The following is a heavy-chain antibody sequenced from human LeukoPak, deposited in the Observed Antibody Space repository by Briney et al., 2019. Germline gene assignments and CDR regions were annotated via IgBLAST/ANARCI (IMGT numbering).Heavy chain of an antibody. Sequence: PSETLSLTCTVSGGSISSSSYYWGWIRQPPGKGLEWIGSIYYSGSTYYNPSLKSRVTISVDTSKNQFSLKLSSVTAADTAVYYCARDRIAAAGRDFDLWGRGTLVTVSS. CDR3: ARDRIAAAGRDFDL. CDR1: GGSISSSSYY. J-gene: IGHJ2*01. V-gene: IGHV4-39*07. D-gene: IGHD6-13*01. CDR2: IYYSGST.